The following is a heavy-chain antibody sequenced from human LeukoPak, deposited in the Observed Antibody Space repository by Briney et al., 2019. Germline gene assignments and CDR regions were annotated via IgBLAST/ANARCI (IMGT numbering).Heavy chain of an antibody. Sequence: GGSLRLSCAASGFTFSSYGMSWVRQAPGKGLEWVSAISGSGGSTYYAGSVKGRFTISRDNSKNTLYLQMNSLRAEDTAVYYCARGLSGYSSSLGYWGQGTLVTVSS. CDR2: ISGSGGST. J-gene: IGHJ4*02. CDR3: ARGLSGYSSSLGY. D-gene: IGHD6-19*01. CDR1: GFTFSSYG. V-gene: IGHV3-23*01.